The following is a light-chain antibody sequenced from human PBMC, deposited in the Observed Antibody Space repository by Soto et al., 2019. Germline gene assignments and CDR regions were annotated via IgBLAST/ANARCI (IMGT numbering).Light chain of an antibody. J-gene: IGLJ1*01. CDR1: SSGIGSHNY. Sequence: QSVLTQPASVSGSPGQSITISCTGTSSGIGSHNYVSWYQQHPGKAPKVMIYEVSNRPSGVSNRFSGSKSGNTASLTISGLQAEDEADYYCSSYTVTSVTLYVFGTGTKVTVL. V-gene: IGLV2-14*01. CDR3: SSYTVTSVTLYV. CDR2: EVS.